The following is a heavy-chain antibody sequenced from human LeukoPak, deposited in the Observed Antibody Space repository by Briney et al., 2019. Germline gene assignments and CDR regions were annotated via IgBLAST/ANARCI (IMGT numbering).Heavy chain of an antibody. V-gene: IGHV1-3*01. D-gene: IGHD6-19*01. CDR1: GYTFTGYY. J-gene: IGHJ5*02. CDR2: INAGNGNT. CDR3: AREDDSSGWYNWFDP. Sequence: ASVKVSCKASGYTFTGYYMHWVRQAPGQRLEWMGWINAGNGNTKYSQKFQGRVTITRDTSASTAYMELSSLRSEDTAVYYCAREDDSSGWYNWFDPWGQGTLVTVSS.